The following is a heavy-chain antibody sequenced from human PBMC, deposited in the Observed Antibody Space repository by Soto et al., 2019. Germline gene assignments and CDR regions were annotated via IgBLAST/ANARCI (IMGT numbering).Heavy chain of an antibody. D-gene: IGHD5-12*01. CDR2: INPNSGGT. Sequence: GASVKVSCKASGYTLTGYYMHWVRQAPGQGLEWMGWINPNSGGTNYAQKFQGWVTMTRDTSISTAYMELSRLRSDDTAVYYCARDRDGYNSLDYWGQGTLVTVSS. CDR3: ARDRDGYNSLDY. CDR1: GYTLTGYY. J-gene: IGHJ4*02. V-gene: IGHV1-2*04.